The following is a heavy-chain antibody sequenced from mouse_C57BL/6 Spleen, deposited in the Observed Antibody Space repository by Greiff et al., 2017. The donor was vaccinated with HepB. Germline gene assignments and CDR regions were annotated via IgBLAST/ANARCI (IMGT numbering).Heavy chain of an antibody. CDR3: ARGGWSNFYAMDY. J-gene: IGHJ4*01. V-gene: IGHV1-42*01. D-gene: IGHD2-3*01. CDR1: GYSFTGYY. CDR2: INPSTGGT. Sequence: VQLQQSGPELVKPGASVKISCKASGYSFTGYYMNWVKQSPEKSLEWIGEINPSTGGTTYNQKFKAKATLTVDKSSSTAYMQLKSLTSEDSAVYYCARGGWSNFYAMDYWGQGTSVTVSS.